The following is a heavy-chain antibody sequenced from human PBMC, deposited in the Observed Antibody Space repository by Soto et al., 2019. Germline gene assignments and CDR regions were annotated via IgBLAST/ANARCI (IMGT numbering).Heavy chain of an antibody. CDR1: GFTFDDYA. J-gene: IGHJ6*02. CDR3: AKDGDSDREGTILGAVDV. D-gene: IGHD4-17*01. Sequence: EVQLLESGGGLVQPGRSLRLSCVASGFTFDDYAMHWVRQAPGKGLEWVSGISWNGDETDYADSIRGRFTISRDNTKNSLFLQMNSLRADDSALYYCAKDGDSDREGTILGAVDVWGQGATVTVSS. CDR2: ISWNGDET. V-gene: IGHV3-9*01.